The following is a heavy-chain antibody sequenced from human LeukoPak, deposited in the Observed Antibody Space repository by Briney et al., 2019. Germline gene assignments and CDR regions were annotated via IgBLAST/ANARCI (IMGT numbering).Heavy chain of an antibody. D-gene: IGHD3-16*02. V-gene: IGHV4-34*01. Sequence: PSETLSLTCAVYGGSFSNYYWSWIRQPPGKGLEWIGEINHSGSTNCNPSLKSRVTISVDTSKNQFSLKLSSVTAADTAVYYYARHRPYVWGRYREIDYWGQGTLVTVSS. J-gene: IGHJ4*02. CDR1: GGSFSNYY. CDR2: INHSGST. CDR3: ARHRPYVWGRYREIDY.